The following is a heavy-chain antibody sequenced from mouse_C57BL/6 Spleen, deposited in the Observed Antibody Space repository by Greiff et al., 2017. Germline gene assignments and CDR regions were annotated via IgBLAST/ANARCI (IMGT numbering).Heavy chain of an antibody. CDR2: FDPEDDDT. J-gene: IGHJ3*01. CDR1: GFNIKAYY. CDR3: FISFNWDDAY. D-gene: IGHD4-1*01. Sequence: VQLKESGAALVKPGASVKLSCTASGFNIKAYYLHWVKQRTEQGLEWIGRFDPEDDDTKYAPKFQGKATITADTSSNTADLQLSSLTSWDAAVYYCFISFNWDDAYWGQGTLVTVSA. V-gene: IGHV14-2*01.